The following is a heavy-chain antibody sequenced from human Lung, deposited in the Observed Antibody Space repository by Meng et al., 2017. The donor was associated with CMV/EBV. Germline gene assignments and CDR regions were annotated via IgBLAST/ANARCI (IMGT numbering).Heavy chain of an antibody. CDR1: GGSFSTYS. J-gene: IGHJ4*02. CDR3: ARGRGNQPLFDF. V-gene: IGHV1-69*10. Sequence: QVQLVKAGAEVEKPGSSVKAACQTSGGSFSTYSFSWVRQAPGQGLGWMGGIIPVLNKAKSAPRFQDRVTFTADETTTTAYMELSSLTFEGTAVYFCARGRGNQPLFDFWGQGTLVTVSS. D-gene: IGHD2/OR15-2a*01. CDR2: IIPVLNKA.